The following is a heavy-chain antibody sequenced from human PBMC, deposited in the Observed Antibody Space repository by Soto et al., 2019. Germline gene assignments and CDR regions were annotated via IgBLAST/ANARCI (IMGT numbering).Heavy chain of an antibody. J-gene: IGHJ5*02. Sequence: GGSLRLSCISSGFTFRTYTMNWVRQAPGKGLEWVSGIRGFSPYTFYAESVRGRFAISRDNAKNSLYLQMNSLRAEDTAVYYCARDLGEYSYANWFDPWGQGTLVTVSS. CDR3: ARDLGEYSYANWFDP. D-gene: IGHD5-18*01. CDR2: IRGFSPYT. V-gene: IGHV3-21*04. CDR1: GFTFRTYT.